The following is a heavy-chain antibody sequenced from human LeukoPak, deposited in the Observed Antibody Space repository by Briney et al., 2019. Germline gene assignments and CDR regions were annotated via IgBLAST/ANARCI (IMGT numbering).Heavy chain of an antibody. J-gene: IGHJ4*02. Sequence: ASVKVSCEASGYTFTSYGISWVRQAPGQGLEWMGWISAYNGNTNYAQKLQGRVTMTTDTSTSTAYMELRGLRSDDTAVYYCARGVVPAATGREDYWGQGTLVTVSS. CDR1: GYTFTSYG. D-gene: IGHD2-2*01. V-gene: IGHV1-18*01. CDR2: ISAYNGNT. CDR3: ARGVVPAATGREDY.